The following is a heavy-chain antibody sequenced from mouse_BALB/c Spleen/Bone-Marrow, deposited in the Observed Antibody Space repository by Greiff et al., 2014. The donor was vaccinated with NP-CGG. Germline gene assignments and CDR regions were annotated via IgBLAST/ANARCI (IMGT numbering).Heavy chain of an antibody. Sequence: LLPSXSVLARPGASVKMSCTASGYSFTSYWMHWVKQRPGQGLEWIGAIYPGNSDTSYNQKFKGKAKLTAVTSASTAYMELSSLTNEDSAVYYCLGWYFDVWGAGTTVTVSS. CDR3: LGWYFDV. D-gene: IGHD4-1*01. V-gene: IGHV1-5*01. CDR2: IYPGNSDT. J-gene: IGHJ1*01. CDR1: GYSFTSYW.